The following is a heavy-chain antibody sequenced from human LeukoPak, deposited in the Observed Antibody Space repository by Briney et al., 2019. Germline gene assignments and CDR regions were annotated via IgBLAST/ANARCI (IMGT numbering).Heavy chain of an antibody. V-gene: IGHV3-30*18. D-gene: IGHD6-6*01. J-gene: IGHJ4*02. CDR2: ISYDGSNK. CDR1: GFTFSSYA. CDR3: AKGQERTRIAARPSALDF. Sequence: HSGGSLRLSCAASGFTFSSYAMSWVRQAPGKGLEWVAVISYDGSNKYYADSMKGRFTISRENSKNTLYLQMNTLRAEDTATYYCAKGQERTRIAARPSALDFWGQGTLVTVSS.